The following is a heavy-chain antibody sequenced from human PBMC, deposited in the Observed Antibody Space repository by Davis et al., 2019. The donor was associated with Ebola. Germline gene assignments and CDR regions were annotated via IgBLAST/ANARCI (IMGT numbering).Heavy chain of an antibody. CDR3: ARDMSSWYEIASSLYYYYGMDV. CDR2: IKQDGSEK. J-gene: IGHJ6*02. V-gene: IGHV3-7*01. Sequence: GESLKISCAASGFTFSSYWMSWVRQAPGKGLEWVANIKQDGSEKYYVDSVKGRFTISRDNAKNSLYLQMNSLRAEDTAVYYCARDMSSWYEIASSLYYYYGMDVWGQGTTVTVSS. D-gene: IGHD6-13*01. CDR1: GFTFSSYW.